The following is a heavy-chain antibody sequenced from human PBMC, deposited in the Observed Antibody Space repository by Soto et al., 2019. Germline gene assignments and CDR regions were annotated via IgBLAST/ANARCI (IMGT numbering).Heavy chain of an antibody. Sequence: GASVKVSCKASGGTFSSYTISWVRQAPGQGLEWMGRIIPILGIANYAQKFQGRVTITADKSTGTAYMELSSLRSEDTAVYYCARGLLYGHKTPCDYWGQGTLVTVSS. CDR2: IIPILGIA. J-gene: IGHJ4*02. CDR3: ARGLLYGHKTPCDY. CDR1: GGTFSSYT. V-gene: IGHV1-69*02. D-gene: IGHD4-17*01.